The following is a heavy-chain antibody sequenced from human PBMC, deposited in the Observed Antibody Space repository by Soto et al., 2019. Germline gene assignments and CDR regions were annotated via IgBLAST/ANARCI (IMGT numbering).Heavy chain of an antibody. J-gene: IGHJ4*02. V-gene: IGHV4-61*01. CDR1: GVSVSGGSFY. Sequence: SETLSLTCTVSGVSVSGGSFYWAWIRQPPGKGLEWIGFGSYSGTTNYKPSLKSRVTISVDTSRSQISLKVSSLTAADTAVYYCARGATVTQFDYWGRGTLVTVSS. CDR2: GSYSGTT. CDR3: ARGATVTQFDY. D-gene: IGHD4-17*01.